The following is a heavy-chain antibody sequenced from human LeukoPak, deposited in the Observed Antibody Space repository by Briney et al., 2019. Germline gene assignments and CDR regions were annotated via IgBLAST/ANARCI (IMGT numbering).Heavy chain of an antibody. V-gene: IGHV3-33*01. D-gene: IGHD6-13*01. Sequence: GRSLRLSCAASGFTFSSYGMHWVRQAPGKGLEWVAVIWYDGSNKYYADSEKGRFTISRDNSKNTLYLQMNSLRAEDTAVYYCARDRIGYSRWDYWGQGTLVTVSS. CDR3: ARDRIGYSRWDY. J-gene: IGHJ4*02. CDR2: IWYDGSNK. CDR1: GFTFSSYG.